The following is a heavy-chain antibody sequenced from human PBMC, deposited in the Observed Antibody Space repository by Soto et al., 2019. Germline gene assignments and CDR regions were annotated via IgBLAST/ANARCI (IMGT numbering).Heavy chain of an antibody. D-gene: IGHD2-2*02. CDR2: IIPIFGTA. CDR3: ARDCSSTSCYTRNGMDV. J-gene: IGHJ6*02. CDR1: GGTFSSYA. Sequence: QVQLVQSGAGVKKPGSSVKVSCKASGGTFSSYAISWVRQAPGQGLEWMGGIIPIFGTANYAQKFQGRVTITADESTSTAYMELSSLRSEDTAVYYCARDCSSTSCYTRNGMDVWGQGTTVTVSS. V-gene: IGHV1-69*01.